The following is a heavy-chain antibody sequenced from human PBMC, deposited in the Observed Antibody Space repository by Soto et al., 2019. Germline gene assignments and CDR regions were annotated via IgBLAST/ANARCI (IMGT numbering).Heavy chain of an antibody. D-gene: IGHD3-22*01. V-gene: IGHV1-18*03. Sequence: VQVVESGAEVKKPGASVKVSCKASGYTFTSYGISWVRQAPGQGLEWMGWISAYNGNTNYAQKLQGRVTMTTDTSTSTAYMELRSLRSDDMSVYYCVRESLLYYYDSSGYYPYWYFDLWGRGTLVTVSS. CDR3: VRESLLYYYDSSGYYPYWYFDL. CDR1: GYTFTSYG. J-gene: IGHJ2*01. CDR2: ISAYNGNT.